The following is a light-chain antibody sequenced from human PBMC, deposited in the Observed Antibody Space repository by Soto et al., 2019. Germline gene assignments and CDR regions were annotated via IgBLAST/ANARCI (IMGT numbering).Light chain of an antibody. V-gene: IGLV2-14*01. J-gene: IGLJ1*01. CDR2: EVT. Sequence: QSVLTQPASVSGSPGQSITISCTGTSRDVGAYDYVSWYQHHPGKAPKLIIYEVTNRPSGVSNRFSGSKSGNTASLTISGLQAVDEADYYCNSYTRSTKYVFGTGTKVTVL. CDR3: NSYTRSTKYV. CDR1: SRDVGAYDY.